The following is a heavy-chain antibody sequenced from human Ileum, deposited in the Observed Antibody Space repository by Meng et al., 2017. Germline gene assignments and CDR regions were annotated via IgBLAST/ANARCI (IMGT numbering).Heavy chain of an antibody. CDR1: GGSVSIAGYQ. J-gene: IGHJ4*02. V-gene: IGHV4-61*08. Sequence: QEQLREPGPGLVRPSETLSLICTVSGGSVSIAGYQWGWIRQPPGKGLEWIGYASTNYNPSLKSRVTISLDTSKNQFSLKLSSVTAADTAVYYCARDLLRACDYWGQGTLVTVSS. CDR2: AST. CDR3: ARDLLRACDY. D-gene: IGHD1-26*01.